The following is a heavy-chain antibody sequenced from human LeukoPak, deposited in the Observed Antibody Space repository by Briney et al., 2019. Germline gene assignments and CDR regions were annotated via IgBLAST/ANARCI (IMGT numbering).Heavy chain of an antibody. CDR1: GFTFSGSA. Sequence: GGSLRLSCAASGFTFSGSAMHWVRQASGKGLEWVGRIRSKANSYATAYAASVKCRFTISRDDSNNTAYLQMNSPKTAGTAVYYCTTSRIAAADDDYWGQGTLVTVSS. V-gene: IGHV3-73*01. J-gene: IGHJ4*02. CDR2: IRSKANSYAT. D-gene: IGHD6-13*01. CDR3: TTSRIAAADDDY.